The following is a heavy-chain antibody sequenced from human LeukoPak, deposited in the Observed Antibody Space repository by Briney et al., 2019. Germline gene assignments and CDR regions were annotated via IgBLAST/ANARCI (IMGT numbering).Heavy chain of an antibody. CDR2: IYSGGST. CDR3: ARDKGDYGDYGAPYYYGMDV. Sequence: AGGSLRLSCAASGFTFSSYSMNWVRQAPGKGLEWVSVIYSGGSTYYADSVKGRFTISRDNSKNTLYLQMNSLRAEDTAVYYCARDKGDYGDYGAPYYYGMDVWGQGTTVTVSS. V-gene: IGHV3-66*01. CDR1: GFTFSSYS. J-gene: IGHJ6*02. D-gene: IGHD4-17*01.